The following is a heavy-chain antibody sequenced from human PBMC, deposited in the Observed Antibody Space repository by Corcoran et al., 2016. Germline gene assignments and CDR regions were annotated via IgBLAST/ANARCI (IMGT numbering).Heavy chain of an antibody. V-gene: IGHV1-18*01. D-gene: IGHD6-13*01. CDR2: ISAYNGNT. CDR3: ARALDSNSWYATHMYNWFDP. CDR1: GYTFTSYG. Sequence: QVQLVQSGAEVKKPGASVKVSCKASGYTFTSYGISWVRQAPGQGLEWMGWISAYNGNTNYAQKLQGRVTMTTDTSTSTAYMELRSLRSDDTAVYYCARALDSNSWYATHMYNWFDPWGQGTLVTVSS. J-gene: IGHJ5*02.